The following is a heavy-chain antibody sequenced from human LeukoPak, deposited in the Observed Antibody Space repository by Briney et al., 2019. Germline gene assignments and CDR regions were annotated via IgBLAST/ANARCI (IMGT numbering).Heavy chain of an antibody. J-gene: IGHJ4*02. CDR2: MYNRGST. CDR3: ARAERAVTGTLDS. D-gene: IGHD6-19*01. CDR1: GDSISNCY. V-gene: IGHV4-59*01. Sequence: SETLSLTCTVSGDSISNCYWSWIRQSPGKELEWIGYMYNRGSTIYNPSLKSRVTISTETSKNQFSLRLTSVTAADTAVYYCARAERAVTGTLDSWVQGTLITVSS.